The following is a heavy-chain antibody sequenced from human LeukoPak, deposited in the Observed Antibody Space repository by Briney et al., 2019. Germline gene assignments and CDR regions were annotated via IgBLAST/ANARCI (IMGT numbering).Heavy chain of an antibody. D-gene: IGHD3-10*01. CDR1: GGSFSGYY. V-gene: IGHV4-34*01. J-gene: IGHJ4*02. Sequence: SETLSPTCAVYGGSFSGYYWSWIRQPPGKGLEWIGEIIHSGSTNYNPSLKSRVTISVDTSKNQFSLKLSSVTAADTAVYYCARGLFRITMVRGVMFDYWGQGTLVTVSS. CDR2: IIHSGST. CDR3: ARGLFRITMVRGVMFDY.